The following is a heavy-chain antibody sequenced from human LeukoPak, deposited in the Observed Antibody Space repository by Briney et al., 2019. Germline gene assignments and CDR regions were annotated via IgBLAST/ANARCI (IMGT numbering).Heavy chain of an antibody. CDR1: GGSISSSSYY. V-gene: IGHV4-61*02. CDR3: ARAAGVPVAFDI. CDR2: IYSSGST. Sequence: SQTLSLTCTVSGGSISSSSYYWNWIRQPAGKGLEWMGLIYSSGSTNYNPSLKSRVTISVDTSKNQFSLKLSSVTAADTAVYYCARAAGVPVAFDIWGQGTMVTVSS. D-gene: IGHD2-8*01. J-gene: IGHJ3*02.